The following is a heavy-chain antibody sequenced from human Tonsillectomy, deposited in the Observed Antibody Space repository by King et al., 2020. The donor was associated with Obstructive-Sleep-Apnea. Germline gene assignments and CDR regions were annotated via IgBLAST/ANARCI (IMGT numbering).Heavy chain of an antibody. V-gene: IGHV4-30-2*01. CDR2: IYHSGST. CDR3: ARGALSEWLRIYYFDY. Sequence: QLQESGSGLVKPSQTLSLTCAVSGGSISSGGYSWSWIRQPPGKGLEWIGYIYHSGSTYYNPSLKSRVTISVDRSKNQFSLKLSSVTAADTAVYYCARGALSEWLRIYYFDYWGQGTLVTVSS. J-gene: IGHJ4*02. D-gene: IGHD5-12*01. CDR1: GGSISSGGYS.